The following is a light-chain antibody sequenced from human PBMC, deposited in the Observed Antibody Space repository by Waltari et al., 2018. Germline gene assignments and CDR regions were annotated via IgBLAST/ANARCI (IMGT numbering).Light chain of an antibody. CDR2: DVN. J-gene: IGLJ2*01. CDR3: SSYTSLTNLFVV. Sequence: QSALTQPSSVSGSPGQSITISCTGSTSDIGDYNYVSWYQQHPGKAPKLVIYDVNNRPAGISNRFSGSKAGNTASLAISGLQAEDEADYYCSSYTSLTNLFVVFGVGTKVTIL. V-gene: IGLV2-14*03. CDR1: TSDIGDYNY.